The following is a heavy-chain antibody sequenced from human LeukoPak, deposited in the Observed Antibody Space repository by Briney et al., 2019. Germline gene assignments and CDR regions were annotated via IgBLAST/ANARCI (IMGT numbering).Heavy chain of an antibody. CDR2: YSSGGST. J-gene: IGHJ4*02. CDR1: GFTISSDY. Sequence: GGSLRLSCAASGFTISSDYMNWVRQAPGKGLEWVSVYSSGGSTYYADSVKGRFTISRDSSKNTLYLQMNSLRAEDTAVYYCARDGRPFDYWGQGTLVTVSS. CDR3: ARDGRPFDY. D-gene: IGHD6-6*01. V-gene: IGHV3-66*02.